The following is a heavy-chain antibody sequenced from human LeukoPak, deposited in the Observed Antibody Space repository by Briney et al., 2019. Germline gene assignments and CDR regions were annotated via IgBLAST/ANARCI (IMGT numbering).Heavy chain of an antibody. CDR2: ISYDGGNK. J-gene: IGHJ4*02. Sequence: GGSLRLSRAASGFTFSSYAMHWVRQAPGKGLEWVAVISYDGGNKYYADSVKGRFTISRDNSKNTLYLQMNSLRAEDTAVYYCARGVYSSSWYRRPYFDYWGKGTLVTVSS. CDR1: GFTFSSYA. V-gene: IGHV3-30*04. D-gene: IGHD6-13*01. CDR3: ARGVYSSSWYRRPYFDY.